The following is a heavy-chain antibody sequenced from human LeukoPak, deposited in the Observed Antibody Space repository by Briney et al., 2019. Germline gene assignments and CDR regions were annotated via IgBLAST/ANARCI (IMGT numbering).Heavy chain of an antibody. J-gene: IGHJ4*02. Sequence: GGSLRLSCAASGFTFSSYAMSRVRQAPGKGLEWVSTISGSGASTYYADSVKGRFTISRDNSKNTLHLQMNSLRAEDTAVYYCAKSRIVLVHYFDYWGQGTLVTVSS. CDR2: ISGSGAST. CDR3: AKSRIVLVHYFDY. V-gene: IGHV3-23*01. CDR1: GFTFSSYA. D-gene: IGHD1-26*01.